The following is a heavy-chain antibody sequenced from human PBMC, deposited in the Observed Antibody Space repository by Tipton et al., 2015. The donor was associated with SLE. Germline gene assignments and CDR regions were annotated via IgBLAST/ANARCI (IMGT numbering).Heavy chain of an antibody. CDR1: GGSFSGYY. CDR2: INHSGST. CDR3: ARLYGSSLDF. D-gene: IGHD6-13*01. V-gene: IGHV4-34*01. Sequence: TLSLTCAVYGGSFSGYYWSWIRQPPGKGLEWIGEINHSGSTNYNPSLKSRLSMSVDTSKNQFSLRVNSVTAADTAVYFCARLYGSSLDFWGQGTLVTVSS. J-gene: IGHJ4*02.